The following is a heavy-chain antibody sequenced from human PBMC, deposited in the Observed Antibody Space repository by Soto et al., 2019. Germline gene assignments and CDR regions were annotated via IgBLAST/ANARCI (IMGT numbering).Heavy chain of an antibody. V-gene: IGHV5-10-1*01. D-gene: IGHD6-13*01. Sequence: PGESLKISCKGSGYSFTSYWISWVRQMPGKGLEWMGRIDPSDSYTNYSPSFQGHVTISADKSISTAYLQWSSLKASDTAMYYCARSQGSAWQQLVNPPYYYYGMDVWGQGTTVTVSS. CDR1: GYSFTSYW. CDR3: ARSQGSAWQQLVNPPYYYYGMDV. J-gene: IGHJ6*02. CDR2: IDPSDSYT.